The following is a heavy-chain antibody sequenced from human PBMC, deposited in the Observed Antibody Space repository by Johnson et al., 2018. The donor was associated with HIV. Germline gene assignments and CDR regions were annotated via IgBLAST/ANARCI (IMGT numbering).Heavy chain of an antibody. D-gene: IGHD4-23*01. V-gene: IGHV3-33*01. CDR1: GFTFSTYG. J-gene: IGHJ3*02. Sequence: QVQVVESGGGVVQPGRSLRLSCAASGFTFSTYGMHWVRQAPGKGLEWVALIWYDGREKDYADSVKGRFTISRDNSKNTLYLEMNSLRVEDTAVYYCARSSTVVSPHDIWGQGTMVIVSS. CDR2: IWYDGREK. CDR3: ARSSTVVSPHDI.